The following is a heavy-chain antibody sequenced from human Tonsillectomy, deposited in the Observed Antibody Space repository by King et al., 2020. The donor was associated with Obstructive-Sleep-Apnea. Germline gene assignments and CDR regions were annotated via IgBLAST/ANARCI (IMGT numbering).Heavy chain of an antibody. CDR2: ISYDGSNK. D-gene: IGHD5-12*01. Sequence: VQLVESGGGVVQPGRSLRLSCAASGFTFSRYGMHLVRQAPGKGLEWVGVISYDGSNKLYADSVKGRFTISRDNSKNTLYLQMNSLRAEDTAVYYCAKGGWLRLLWFFDYWGQGTLVTVSS. V-gene: IGHV3-30*18. CDR3: AKGGWLRLLWFFDY. J-gene: IGHJ4*02. CDR1: GFTFSRYG.